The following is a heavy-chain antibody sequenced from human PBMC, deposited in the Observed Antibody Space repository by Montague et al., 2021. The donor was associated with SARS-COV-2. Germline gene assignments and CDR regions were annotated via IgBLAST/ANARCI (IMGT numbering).Heavy chain of an antibody. CDR1: GGSFSGYY. CDR3: ARVAYRLLLFASYYGVDV. Sequence: SETLSLTCAVYGGSFSGYYWSWIRQPPGKGLEWIGEISHSGGTNYNPSLKSRVTISIDTSKNQFSLKLSSVTAADTAVYYCARVAYRLLLFASYYGVDVWGQGTMVTVSS. CDR2: ISHSGGT. J-gene: IGHJ6*02. D-gene: IGHD2-2*01. V-gene: IGHV4-34*01.